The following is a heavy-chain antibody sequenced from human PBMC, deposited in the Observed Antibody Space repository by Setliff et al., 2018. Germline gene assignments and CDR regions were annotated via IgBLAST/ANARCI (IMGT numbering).Heavy chain of an antibody. Sequence: SETLSLTCTVSGASLRSGSNYWGWFRQPAGKGLEWVGRIYTDGTTNYNPSLKSRVSISADTSKNQFSLNLNSVTAADTAVYYCAKVITVFGVVIMENWFDPWGQGTLVTVSS. CDR1: GASLRSGSNY. J-gene: IGHJ5*02. CDR2: IYTDGTT. V-gene: IGHV4-61*02. D-gene: IGHD3-3*01. CDR3: AKVITVFGVVIMENWFDP.